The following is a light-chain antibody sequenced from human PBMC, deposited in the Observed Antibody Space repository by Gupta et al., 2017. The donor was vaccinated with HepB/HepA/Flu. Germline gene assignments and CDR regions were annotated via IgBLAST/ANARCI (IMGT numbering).Light chain of an antibody. CDR3: QQRSNWPPT. CDR1: QSVGSY. V-gene: IGKV3-11*01. CDR2: DAS. Sequence: DIVLTQSPATLSLSPGERATLSCRASQSVGSYLAWYQQKPGQAPRLRMYDASIRAIGIPARFSGSGSGTDFTLTISSREPEDFAVYYCQQRSNWPPTFGQGTKVETK. J-gene: IGKJ1*01.